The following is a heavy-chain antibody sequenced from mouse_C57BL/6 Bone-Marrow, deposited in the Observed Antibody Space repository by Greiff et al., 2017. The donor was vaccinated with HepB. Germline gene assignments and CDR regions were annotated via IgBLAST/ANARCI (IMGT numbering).Heavy chain of an antibody. CDR3: SIYYYGSSSAWFAY. J-gene: IGHJ3*01. D-gene: IGHD1-1*01. Sequence: LVESGAELARPGASVKLSCKASGYTFTSYGISWVKQRTGQGLEWIGEIYPRSGNTYYNEKFKGKATLTADKSSSTAYMELRSLTSEDSAVYFCSIYYYGSSSAWFAYWGQGTLVTVSA. V-gene: IGHV1-81*01. CDR1: GYTFTSYG. CDR2: IYPRSGNT.